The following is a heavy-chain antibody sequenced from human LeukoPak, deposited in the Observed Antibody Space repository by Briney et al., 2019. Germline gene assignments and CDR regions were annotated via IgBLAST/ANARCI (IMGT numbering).Heavy chain of an antibody. Sequence: GASVKVSCKASGGTFSSYAISWVRQAPGQGREWMGRIIPIFGTANYAQKFQGRVTITTDESTSTAYMELSSLRSEDTAVYYCASYGGYGGNYFDYWGQGTLVTVSS. D-gene: IGHD4-23*01. CDR1: GGTFSSYA. J-gene: IGHJ4*02. CDR2: IIPIFGTA. V-gene: IGHV1-69*05. CDR3: ASYGGYGGNYFDY.